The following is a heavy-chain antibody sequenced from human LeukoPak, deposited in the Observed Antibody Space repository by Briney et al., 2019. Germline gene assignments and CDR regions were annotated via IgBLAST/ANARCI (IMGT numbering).Heavy chain of an antibody. V-gene: IGHV3-7*01. CDR3: ARDPSRSYYDSSGYFYYFDY. CDR2: IKQVGSEK. CDR1: GFTFSSYC. Sequence: GGSLRLSCAASGFTFSSYCMSWVRQAPGKGLELVANIKQVGSEKYYVASVKGRFTISRDNAKNSLYLQMRSLRAEDTAVYYCARDPSRSYYDSSGYFYYFDYWGQGTLVTVSS. J-gene: IGHJ4*02. D-gene: IGHD3-22*01.